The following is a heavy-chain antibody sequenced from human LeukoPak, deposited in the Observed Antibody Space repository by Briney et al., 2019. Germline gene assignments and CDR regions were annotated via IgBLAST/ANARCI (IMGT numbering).Heavy chain of an antibody. Sequence: PSETLSLTCTVSGGSISSYYWSWIRQPPGKGLEWIGYIYYSGSTNYNPSLKSRVTISIDTSKNQFSLKLNSVTAADTAVYYCASLDYYYYYMDVWGKGTTVTVSS. CDR3: ASLDYYYYYMDV. J-gene: IGHJ6*03. V-gene: IGHV4-59*01. CDR2: IYYSGST. CDR1: GGSISSYY.